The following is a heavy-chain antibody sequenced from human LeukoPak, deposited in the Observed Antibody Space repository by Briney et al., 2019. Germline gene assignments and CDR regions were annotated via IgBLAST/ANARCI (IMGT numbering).Heavy chain of an antibody. D-gene: IGHD6-13*01. J-gene: IGHJ6*02. CDR3: ATDRVDSSSWWGAGYYYGMDV. V-gene: IGHV1-24*01. Sequence: ASVKVSCKVSGYTLTELSMHWVRQAPGKGLEWMGGFDPEDGETIYAQKFQGRVTMTEDTSTDTAYMELSSLRSEDTTVYYCATDRVDSSSWWGAGYYYGMDVWGQGTTVTVSS. CDR2: FDPEDGET. CDR1: GYTLTELS.